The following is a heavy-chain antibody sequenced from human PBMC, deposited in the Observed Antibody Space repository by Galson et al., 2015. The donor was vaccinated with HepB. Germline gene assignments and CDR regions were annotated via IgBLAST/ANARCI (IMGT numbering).Heavy chain of an antibody. V-gene: IGHV4-34*01. CDR1: GGSFSGYY. J-gene: IGHJ6*02. D-gene: IGHD3-22*01. Sequence: TCAVYGGSFSGYYWSWIRQPPGKGLEWIGEINHSGSTNYNPSLKSRVTISVDTSKNQFSLKLSSVTAADTAVYYCARGKGYYDSSGYYYVRYYYYGMDVWGQGTTVTASS. CDR2: INHSGST. CDR3: ARGKGYYDSSGYYYVRYYYYGMDV.